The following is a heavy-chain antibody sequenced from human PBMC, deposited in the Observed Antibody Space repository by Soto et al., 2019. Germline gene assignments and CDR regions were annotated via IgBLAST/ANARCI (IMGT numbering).Heavy chain of an antibody. Sequence: EASVKVSCKASGGTFSSYAISWVRQAPGQGLEWMGGIIPIFGTANYAQKFQGRVTITADESTSTAYMELSSLRSEDTAVYYCARVRLDLIAVAGTGFDYWGQGTLVTVSS. J-gene: IGHJ4*02. CDR1: GGTFSSYA. D-gene: IGHD6-19*01. CDR2: IIPIFGTA. CDR3: ARVRLDLIAVAGTGFDY. V-gene: IGHV1-69*13.